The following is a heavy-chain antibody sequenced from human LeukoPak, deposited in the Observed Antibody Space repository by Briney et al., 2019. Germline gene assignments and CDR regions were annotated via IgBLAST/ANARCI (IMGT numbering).Heavy chain of an antibody. CDR3: AITPTYSSGWYWNFDY. J-gene: IGHJ4*02. D-gene: IGHD6-19*01. V-gene: IGHV5-51*01. CDR1: GYRFTSYW. Sequence: GESLQISCKGSGYRFTSYWIGWVRQLPGKGLEWMGIIYPGDSDTRYSPSFQGQVTISADKSISTAYLQWGSLKASDTAMYYCAITPTYSSGWYWNFDYWGQGTLVTVSS. CDR2: IYPGDSDT.